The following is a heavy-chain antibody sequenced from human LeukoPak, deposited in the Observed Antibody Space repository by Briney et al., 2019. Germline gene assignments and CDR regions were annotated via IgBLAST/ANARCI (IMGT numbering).Heavy chain of an antibody. D-gene: IGHD5-12*01. J-gene: IGHJ4*02. CDR2: IAYDASNE. CDR3: ARDRRAYSGYDWLFDY. CDR1: GFTFSNYA. Sequence: GGSLRLSCAASGFTFSNYAMHWVRQAPGKGLEWLAVIAYDASNELYADSVKGRFDLSRDNSKNTLYLQMSSLRTEDTAVYYCARDRRAYSGYDWLFDYWGQGILVAVSS. V-gene: IGHV3-30*09.